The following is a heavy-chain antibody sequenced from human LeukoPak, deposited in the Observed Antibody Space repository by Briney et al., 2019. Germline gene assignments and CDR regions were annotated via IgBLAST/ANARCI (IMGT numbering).Heavy chain of an antibody. Sequence: SETLSLTCTVSGGSISSSSYYWGWIRQPPGKGLEWIGSIYYSGSTYYNPSLKSRVTISVHTSKNQFSLKLSSVTAADTAVYYCARHFLQFVGASYYFDYWGQGTLATVSS. D-gene: IGHD4/OR15-4a*01. CDR1: GGSISSSSYY. CDR2: IYYSGST. CDR3: ARHFLQFVGASYYFDY. J-gene: IGHJ4*02. V-gene: IGHV4-39*01.